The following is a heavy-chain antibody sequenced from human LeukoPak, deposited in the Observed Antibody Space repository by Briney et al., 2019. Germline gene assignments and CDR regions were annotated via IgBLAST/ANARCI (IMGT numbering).Heavy chain of an antibody. Sequence: GESLKISFKGSGYSFTSYWIGWVRQMPGKGLEWMGIIYPGESDTRYSPSFQGQVTISADKSISTAYLQRSSLKASDTAMYYCARIYCGGDCFYYYYYMDVWGKGTTVTVSS. CDR2: IYPGESDT. CDR3: ARIYCGGDCFYYYYYMDV. J-gene: IGHJ6*03. CDR1: GYSFTSYW. V-gene: IGHV5-51*01. D-gene: IGHD2-21*01.